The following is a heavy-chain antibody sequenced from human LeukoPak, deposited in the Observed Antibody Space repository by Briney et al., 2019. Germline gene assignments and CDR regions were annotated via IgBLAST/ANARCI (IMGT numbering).Heavy chain of an antibody. D-gene: IGHD1-26*01. CDR1: GGSISSSTFY. V-gene: IGHV4-39*07. CDR3: ASRAYYAAWGD. Sequence: SETLSLTCTVSGGSISSSTFYWGWIRQPPGKGLEWIGSLYYSGSTYYNPSLKSRVTISVDTSKNQFSLKLSSVTAADTAVYYCASRAYYAAWGDWGQGTLVTVSS. CDR2: LYYSGST. J-gene: IGHJ4*02.